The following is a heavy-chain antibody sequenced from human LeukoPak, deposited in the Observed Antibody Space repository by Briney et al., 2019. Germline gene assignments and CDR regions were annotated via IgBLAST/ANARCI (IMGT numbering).Heavy chain of an antibody. V-gene: IGHV3-23*01. CDR1: GFTFSSHT. D-gene: IGHD6-19*01. Sequence: GGSLRLSCAASGFTFSSHTMNWVRQAPGKGLQWVSSIRGGGAPVYADSVKGRFTISRDDFKSTVFLQMDSLRPEDTAVYYCARCTIGDGSGWCTWFAPWGQGTLVTVSS. J-gene: IGHJ5*02. CDR3: ARCTIGDGSGWCTWFAP. CDR2: IRGGGAP.